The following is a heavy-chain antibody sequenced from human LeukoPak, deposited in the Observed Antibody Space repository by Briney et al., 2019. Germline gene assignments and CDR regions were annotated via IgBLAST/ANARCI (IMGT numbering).Heavy chain of an antibody. CDR1: GFTFSSYS. CDR3: ARATAYSIAAFDY. Sequence: GGSLRLSCAASGFTFSSYSMNWFRQAPGKGLEWVSSISSSSSYIYYADSVKGRFTISRDNAKNSLYLQMNSLRAEDTAVYYCARATAYSIAAFDYWGQGTLVTVSS. CDR2: ISSSSSYI. D-gene: IGHD6-13*01. V-gene: IGHV3-21*01. J-gene: IGHJ4*02.